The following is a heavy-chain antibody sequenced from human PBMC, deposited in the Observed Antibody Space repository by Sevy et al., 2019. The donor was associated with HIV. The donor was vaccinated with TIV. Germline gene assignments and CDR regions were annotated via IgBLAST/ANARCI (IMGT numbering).Heavy chain of an antibody. Sequence: SETLSLTCTVPDGSISSYYWSWIRQPPGKGLEWIGYIYYSGTTNYNPSLKSRVTISKDTSKNQFYLRLSSVTAADTAVYYSARGNQEYYYGMDVWGQGTTVTVSS. V-gene: IGHV4-59*01. D-gene: IGHD1-1*01. J-gene: IGHJ6*02. CDR2: IYYSGTT. CDR3: ARGNQEYYYGMDV. CDR1: DGSISSYY.